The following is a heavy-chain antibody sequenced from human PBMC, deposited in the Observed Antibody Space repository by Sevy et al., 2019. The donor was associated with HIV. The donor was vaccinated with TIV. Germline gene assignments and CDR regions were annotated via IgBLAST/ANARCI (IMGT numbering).Heavy chain of an antibody. Sequence: GGSLRLSCVVSGFTFGDYSMKWVRQAPGKGLEWVSSISSSSTYIYHADSVRGRFTISRDNAKNSLYLQMDSLRAEDTAVYYCARDYGSGEGYWSQGTLVTVSS. V-gene: IGHV3-21*01. CDR2: ISSSSTYI. CDR1: GFTFGDYS. CDR3: ARDYGSGEGY. D-gene: IGHD3-10*01. J-gene: IGHJ4*02.